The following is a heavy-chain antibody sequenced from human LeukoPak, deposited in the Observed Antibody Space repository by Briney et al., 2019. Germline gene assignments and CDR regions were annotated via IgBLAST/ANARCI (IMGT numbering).Heavy chain of an antibody. V-gene: IGHV1-3*01. CDR3: ARSPLPVVWFGESGWFDP. CDR2: IKAGNGNT. D-gene: IGHD3-10*01. Sequence: ASVTDSFKASGYTFTTYAMHCVRQAPGQRGEWMGWIKAGNGNTKYSQKFQGRVTITRDTSASTAYMELSSLRSEDTAVYYCARSPLPVVWFGESGWFDPWGQGTLVTVSS. J-gene: IGHJ5*02. CDR1: GYTFTTYA.